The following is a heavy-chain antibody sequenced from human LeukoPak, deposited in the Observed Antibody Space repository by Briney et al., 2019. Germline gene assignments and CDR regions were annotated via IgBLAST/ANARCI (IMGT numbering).Heavy chain of an antibody. D-gene: IGHD2-2*01. CDR2: ISSSSSYI. V-gene: IGHV3-21*01. Sequence: NSGGSLRLSCAASGFTFSSYAMSWVRQAPGKGLEWVSSISSSSSYIYYADSVKGRFTVSRDNAKNSLYLQMNSLRAEDTAVYYCARDRCSSTSCWFDPWGQGTLVTVSS. CDR3: ARDRCSSTSCWFDP. CDR1: GFTFSSYA. J-gene: IGHJ5*02.